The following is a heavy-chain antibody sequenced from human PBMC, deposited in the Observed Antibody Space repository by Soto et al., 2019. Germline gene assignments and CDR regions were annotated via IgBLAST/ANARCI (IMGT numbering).Heavy chain of an antibody. CDR1: GGFVTSGSYY. CDR2: MSHSGGT. Sequence: SETLSLTCAVYGGFVTSGSYYWSWIRQPPGKGLEWIGEMSHSGGTHFNPSLKSRVTISVDTSKNQFTLKMSSVAAADTALYYCARVERGTATTVVDAFDIWGPGTMVTVSS. D-gene: IGHD1-1*01. CDR3: ARVERGTATTVVDAFDI. V-gene: IGHV4-34*01. J-gene: IGHJ3*02.